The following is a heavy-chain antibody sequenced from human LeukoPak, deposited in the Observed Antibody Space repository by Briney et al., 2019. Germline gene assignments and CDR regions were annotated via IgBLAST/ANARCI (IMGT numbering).Heavy chain of an antibody. J-gene: IGHJ5*02. CDR2: ISHVGGT. CDR3: IVFGDSNH. D-gene: IGHD4-17*01. V-gene: IGHV3-23*01. Sequence: PGGSLRLSCAASGFTFSDYAMSWVRQAPEKGLEWVSTISHVGGTYYADSVKGRFTISRDTSKNTLYLQINSLSVEDTAVFYCIVFGDSNHWGQGTLVTVSS. CDR1: GFTFSDYA.